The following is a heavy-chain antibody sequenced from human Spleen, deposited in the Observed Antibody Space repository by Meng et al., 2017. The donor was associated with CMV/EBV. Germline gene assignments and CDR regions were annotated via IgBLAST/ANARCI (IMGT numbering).Heavy chain of an antibody. CDR3: ARGSYYDSSGYLFFDY. V-gene: IGHV4-39*07. CDR2: IYYSGST. CDR1: GCSISSSSYY. D-gene: IGHD3-22*01. J-gene: IGHJ4*02. Sequence: QLQLQESGPGLVKPSVSLSLTCTFSGCSISSSSYYWGWIRQPPGKGLEWIGSIYYSGSTYYNPSLKSRVTISVDTSKNQFSLKLSSVTAADTAVYYCARGSYYDSSGYLFFDYWGQGTLVTVSS.